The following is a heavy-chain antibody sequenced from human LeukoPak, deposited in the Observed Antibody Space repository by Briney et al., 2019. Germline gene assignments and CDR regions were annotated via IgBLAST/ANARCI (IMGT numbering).Heavy chain of an antibody. D-gene: IGHD6-19*01. V-gene: IGHV1-18*01. Sequence: ASVKVSCKASGYTFTTYGINWVRQAPGQGLEWMGWISPYNGNTNYAQKFQGRVTMTTDTSTSTAYMELRSLRSDDTAVYYCARYSSGWYDGWDYWGQGTLVTVSS. CDR3: ARYSSGWYDGWDY. CDR1: GYTFTTYG. J-gene: IGHJ4*02. CDR2: ISPYNGNT.